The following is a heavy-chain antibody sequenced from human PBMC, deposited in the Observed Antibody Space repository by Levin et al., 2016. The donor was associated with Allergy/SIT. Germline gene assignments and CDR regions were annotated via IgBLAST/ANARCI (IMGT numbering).Heavy chain of an antibody. CDR3: ARAAAGSSSSDPGFDY. V-gene: IGHV4-34*01. Sequence: WIRQPPGKGLEWIGEINHSGSTNYNPSLKSRVTISVDTSKNQFSLKLSSVTAADTAVYYCARAAAGSSSSDPGFDYWGQGTLVTVSS. CDR2: INHSGST. J-gene: IGHJ4*02. D-gene: IGHD6-6*01.